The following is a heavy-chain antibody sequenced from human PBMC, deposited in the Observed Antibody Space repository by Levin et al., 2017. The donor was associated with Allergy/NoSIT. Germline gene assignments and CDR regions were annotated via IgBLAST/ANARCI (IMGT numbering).Heavy chain of an antibody. V-gene: IGHV3-53*01. Sequence: GGSLRLSCAASGFTVSSNYMSWVRQAPGKGLEGVAVIYSGGSTYYADSVKGRFTISRDNSKNTLYLQMNSLRAEDTAVYYCASMVRGVIIPYYFDYWGQGTLVTVSS. J-gene: IGHJ4*02. D-gene: IGHD3-10*01. CDR1: GFTVSSNY. CDR3: ASMVRGVIIPYYFDY. CDR2: IYSGGST.